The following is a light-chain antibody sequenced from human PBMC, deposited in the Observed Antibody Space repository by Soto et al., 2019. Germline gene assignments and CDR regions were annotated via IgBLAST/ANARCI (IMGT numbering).Light chain of an antibody. CDR1: SRDVGNYNY. V-gene: IGLV2-14*01. Sequence: QSALTQPASVSGSPGQSITISCTGTSRDVGNYNYVSWYQQHPAKAPKLMIFEVSNRPSGISSRFSGSKSGNTASLTISGLQAEDEADYYCSSYTSSSNYVFGNGTKVTAL. J-gene: IGLJ1*01. CDR3: SSYTSSSNYV. CDR2: EVS.